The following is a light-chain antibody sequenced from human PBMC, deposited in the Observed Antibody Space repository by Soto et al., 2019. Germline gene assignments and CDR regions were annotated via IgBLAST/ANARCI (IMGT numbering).Light chain of an antibody. J-gene: IGKJ1*01. CDR3: EPRSDWTPP. V-gene: IGKV3-11*01. Sequence: EIVLTQSPATLSLSPGERATLSCRASQTVGSYLAWFRQTPGQAPRLLIYDTSIRATGIPDRFSGSGSGTDFTLTISSLEAEDFEVYSCEPRSDWTPPFG. CDR2: DTS. CDR1: QTVGSY.